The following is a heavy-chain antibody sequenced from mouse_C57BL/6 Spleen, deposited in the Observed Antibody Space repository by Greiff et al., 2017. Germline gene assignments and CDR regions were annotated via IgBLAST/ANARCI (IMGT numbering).Heavy chain of an antibody. V-gene: IGHV1-4*01. CDR2: INPSSGYT. CDR3: ARSEDYLDY. J-gene: IGHJ2*01. CDR1: GYTFTSYT. Sequence: VHLVESGAELARPGASVKMSCKASGYTFTSYTMHWVQQRPGQGLEWIGYINPSSGYTKYNQKFKDKATLTADKSSSTAYMQLSSLTSEDSAVYYCARSEDYLDYWGQGTTLTVSS.